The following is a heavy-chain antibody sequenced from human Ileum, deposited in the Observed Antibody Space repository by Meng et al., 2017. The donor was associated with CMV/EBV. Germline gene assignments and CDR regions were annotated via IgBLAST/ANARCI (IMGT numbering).Heavy chain of an antibody. CDR1: GFTFSSYA. CDR3: ARDYYGSGSYFGGIYYYGMDV. CDR2: ISYDGSNK. D-gene: IGHD3-10*01. Sequence: GESLKISCAASGFTFSSYAMHWVRQAPGKGLEWVAVISYDGSNKYYADSVKGRFTISRDNSKNTLYLQMNSLRAEDTAVYYCARDYYGSGSYFGGIYYYGMDVWGQRTTVTVSS. V-gene: IGHV3-30-3*01. J-gene: IGHJ6*02.